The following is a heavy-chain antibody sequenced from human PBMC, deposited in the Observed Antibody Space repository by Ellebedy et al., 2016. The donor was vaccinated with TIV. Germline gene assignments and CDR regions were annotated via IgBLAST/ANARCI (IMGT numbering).Heavy chain of an antibody. CDR3: ARPTVPATICGASGMDV. D-gene: IGHD2-2*01. J-gene: IGHJ6*02. V-gene: IGHV3-53*01. CDR2: IYGGGTI. Sequence: GESLKISCAASGFTVSSNFMTWVRQAPGKGLEWVSVIYGGGTIRYADSVKGRFTISRDNSKNTVDLQMNSLRAEDTAVYYCARPTVPATICGASGMDVWGQGTTVIVSS. CDR1: GFTVSSNF.